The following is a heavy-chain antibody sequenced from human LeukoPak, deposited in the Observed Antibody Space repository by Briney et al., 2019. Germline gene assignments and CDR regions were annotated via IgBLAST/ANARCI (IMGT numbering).Heavy chain of an antibody. J-gene: IGHJ4*02. CDR1: GFSLSNAGMG. Sequence: ESGPTLVNPTETLTLTCTVSGFSLSNAGMGVSWIRQPPGKALEWLAHIFSNDEKSYNTPLKSRLTISKDTSKSQVALTMTNMDPVDTATYYCARIQRLELRGLHFDYWGPGTLVTVSS. CDR3: ARIQRLELRGLHFDY. V-gene: IGHV2-26*01. D-gene: IGHD1-26*01. CDR2: IFSNDEK.